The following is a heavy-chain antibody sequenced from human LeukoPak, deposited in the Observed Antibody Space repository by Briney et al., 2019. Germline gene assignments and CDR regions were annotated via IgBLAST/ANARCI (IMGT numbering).Heavy chain of an antibody. J-gene: IGHJ2*01. CDR1: GGSISNYY. Sequence: SETLSLTCTVSGGSISNYYWSWIRQPPGKGLEWIGYIYYTGSTNYNPSLKGRVTISVETSKNQFSLKLSSVTATDTAVYYCARQGSSSWYRWYFDLWGRGTLVTVSS. CDR2: IYYTGST. V-gene: IGHV4-59*08. CDR3: ARQGSSSWYRWYFDL. D-gene: IGHD6-13*01.